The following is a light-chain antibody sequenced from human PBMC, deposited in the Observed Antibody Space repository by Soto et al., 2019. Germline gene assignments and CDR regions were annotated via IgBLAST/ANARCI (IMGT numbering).Light chain of an antibody. CDR2: WAS. V-gene: IGKV4-1*01. CDR3: ERSYRSPPYT. J-gene: IGKJ2*01. Sequence: DIVMTQSPDSLAVSLGERATINCKSSQTVLYTSNNKNYLAWYPQKPGQPPKLLIYWASTRESGGPDRFSGIGSGIDLTATIRRLHAEHGAVFFCERSYRSPPYTFGQGPMRA. CDR1: QTVLYTSNNKNY.